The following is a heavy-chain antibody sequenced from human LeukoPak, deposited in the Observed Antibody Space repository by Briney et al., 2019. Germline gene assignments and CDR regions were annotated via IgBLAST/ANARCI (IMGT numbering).Heavy chain of an antibody. CDR2: IYHSGST. J-gene: IGHJ3*02. CDR3: ARDITMIVVVSDAFDI. Sequence: SETLSLTCTVSGYSISSGYYWGWIRQPPGKGLEWIGSIYHSGSTYNNPSLKSRVTISVDTSKNQFSLKLSSVTAADTAVYYCARDITMIVVVSDAFDIWGQGTMVTVSS. D-gene: IGHD3-22*01. V-gene: IGHV4-38-2*02. CDR1: GYSISSGYY.